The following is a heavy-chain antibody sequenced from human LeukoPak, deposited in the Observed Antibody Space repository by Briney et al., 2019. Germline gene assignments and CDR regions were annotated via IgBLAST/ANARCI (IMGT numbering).Heavy chain of an antibody. D-gene: IGHD6-19*01. CDR1: GYSFTNYW. V-gene: IGHV5-10-1*01. J-gene: IGHJ5*01. CDR2: IDPSDSYS. Sequence: ESLKISCKGSGYSFTNYWIGWVRQMPGKGLEWMARIDPSDSYSNYSPSFQGHVTISADKSTSTAYLQWSSLKASDSGMYYCARAPASYSSGWYDSWGQGTLVTVSS. CDR3: ARAPASYSSGWYDS.